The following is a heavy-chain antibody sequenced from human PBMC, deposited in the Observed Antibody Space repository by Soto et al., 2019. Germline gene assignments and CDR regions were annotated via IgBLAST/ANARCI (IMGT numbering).Heavy chain of an antibody. CDR3: ARASTGAGATLDY. Sequence: QVQLVQSGAEVKKPGTSVKVSCKASGYTFTSYYMHWVRQALGQGLEWMGIINPSGGSTSYAQKFHGRVTMTRDTSTSTVYMELSSLRSEDTAVSYCARASTGAGATLDYWGQGTLVTVSS. J-gene: IGHJ4*02. D-gene: IGHD1-26*01. CDR2: INPSGGST. CDR1: GYTFTSYY. V-gene: IGHV1-46*01.